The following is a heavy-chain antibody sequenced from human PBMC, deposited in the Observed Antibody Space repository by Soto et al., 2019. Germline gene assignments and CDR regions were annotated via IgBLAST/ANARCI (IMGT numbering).Heavy chain of an antibody. J-gene: IGHJ6*02. CDR2: VSNDGSNK. V-gene: IGHV3-30*18. CDR1: EFTFSSYA. Sequence: QVQLVESGGGVVQPGESLRLSCAASEFTFSSYAMHWVRQAPGKGLEWVAVVSNDGSNKYYADSVKGRFTISRDNSKNTLNLQMQSLRAEAPAGYYCAKDQSTNSRSYNALDVWGQGTTVTDSS. CDR3: AKDQSTNSRSYNALDV. D-gene: IGHD2-8*01.